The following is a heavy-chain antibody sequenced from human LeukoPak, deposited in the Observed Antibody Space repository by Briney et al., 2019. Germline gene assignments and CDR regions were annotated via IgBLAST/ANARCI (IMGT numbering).Heavy chain of an antibody. D-gene: IGHD6-19*01. CDR1: GFTFSSYA. Sequence: PGRSLRLSCAASGFTFSSYAMHWVRQAPGKGLEWVAVISYDGSNKYYADSVKGRFTFSRDNSKNTLYLQMNSLRAEDTAVYYCARDGSSGSDYWGQGTLVTVSS. CDR2: ISYDGSNK. J-gene: IGHJ4*02. CDR3: ARDGSSGSDY. V-gene: IGHV3-30*01.